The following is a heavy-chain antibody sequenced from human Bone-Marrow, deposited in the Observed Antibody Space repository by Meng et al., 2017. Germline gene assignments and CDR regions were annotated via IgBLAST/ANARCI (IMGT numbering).Heavy chain of an antibody. Sequence: VQMQEAGPGLVKPSETLSLPCTVSGGTISSYSGSWIRQPPGKGLEWIGYIYYRGSTNYNPSLKSRVTISVDTSKNQSSLNLRSVHAADTAVYYCARGGWSLDYWRQGTLVTVSS. CDR1: GGTISSYS. CDR2: IYYRGST. D-gene: IGHD2-15*01. J-gene: IGHJ4*02. CDR3: ARGGWSLDY. V-gene: IGHV4-59*08.